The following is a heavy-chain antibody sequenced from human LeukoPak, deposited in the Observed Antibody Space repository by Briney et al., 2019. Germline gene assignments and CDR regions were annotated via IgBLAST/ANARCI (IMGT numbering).Heavy chain of an antibody. CDR2: ISGSGGST. CDR1: GFNFSSYA. CDR3: AKAGYGDYLNNWFDP. Sequence: GGSLRLSCAASGFNFSSYAMSWVRQAPGKGLEWVSAISGSGGSTYYADSVKGRFTISRDNSRNTLYLQMNSLRAEGAAVYYCAKAGYGDYLNNWFDPWGQGTLVTVSS. J-gene: IGHJ5*02. V-gene: IGHV3-23*01. D-gene: IGHD4-17*01.